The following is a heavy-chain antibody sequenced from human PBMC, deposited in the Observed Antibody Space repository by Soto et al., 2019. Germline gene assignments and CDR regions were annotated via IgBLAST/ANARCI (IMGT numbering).Heavy chain of an antibody. D-gene: IGHD3-3*01. CDR1: GYTFTSYY. CDR2: INPSGGST. Sequence: ASVKVYCKAFGYTFTSYYMHWVRQAPGQGLEWMGIINPSGGSTSYAQKFQGRVTMTRDTSTSTVYMELSSLRSEDTAVYYFAIDSYYDFWSGYHGAFDIWGQGTMVTVSS. J-gene: IGHJ3*02. V-gene: IGHV1-46*03. CDR3: AIDSYYDFWSGYHGAFDI.